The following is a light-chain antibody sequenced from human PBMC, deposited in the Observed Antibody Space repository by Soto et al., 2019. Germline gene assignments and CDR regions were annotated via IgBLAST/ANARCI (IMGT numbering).Light chain of an antibody. CDR1: QSIAMF. CDR2: RSS. Sequence: DIQMTQSPSSLYASVGDTVIITCRASQSIAMFSSWYQQKPGKAPTLLIYRSSTLQNGVPSRFSGSGSGTYFTLTISSLQREDFATYYCQQNYSPPLTFGGGTKVEMK. J-gene: IGKJ4*01. CDR3: QQNYSPPLT. V-gene: IGKV1-39*01.